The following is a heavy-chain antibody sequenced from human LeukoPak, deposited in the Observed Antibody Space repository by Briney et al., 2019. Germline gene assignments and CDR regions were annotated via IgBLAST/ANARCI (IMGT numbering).Heavy chain of an antibody. D-gene: IGHD2-15*01. CDR1: GGTFSSYA. CDR2: IIPIFGTA. J-gene: IGHJ4*02. CDR3: ARGLGYCSGGSCYRSYFDY. V-gene: IGHV1-69*13. Sequence: ASVKVSCKASGGTFSSYAISWVRQAPGQGLEWMGGIIPIFGTANYAQKFQGRVTITADESTSTAYMELSSLRSEDTAVYYCARGLGYCSGGSCYRSYFDYWGQGTLVTVSS.